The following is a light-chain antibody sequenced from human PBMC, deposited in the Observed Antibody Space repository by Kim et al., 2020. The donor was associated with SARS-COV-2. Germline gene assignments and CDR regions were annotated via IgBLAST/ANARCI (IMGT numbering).Light chain of an antibody. Sequence: VSPGQTASLTCSGVRLRNKYVSWYQKKPGQSPILVIYQDVKRPSGIPERFSGSNPGNTATLTISGTQAMDEADYYCQAWDSGTVVFGGGTQLTVL. V-gene: IGLV3-1*01. CDR2: QDV. CDR3: QAWDSGTVV. CDR1: RLRNKY. J-gene: IGLJ2*01.